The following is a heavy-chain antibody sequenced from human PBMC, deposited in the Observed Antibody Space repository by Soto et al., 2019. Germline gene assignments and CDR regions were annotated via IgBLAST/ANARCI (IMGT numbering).Heavy chain of an antibody. J-gene: IGHJ4*02. CDR3: ARDRGCSGGSCYQDY. CDR2: IKQDGSEK. V-gene: IGHV3-7*03. D-gene: IGHD2-15*01. Sequence: EVQLVESGGGLVQPGGSLRLSCAASGFTFSSYWMSWVRQAPGKGLEWVANIKQDGSEKYYVDSVKGRFTISRHNAKNSLYLQMNSLRADDTAVYYCARDRGCSGGSCYQDYWGQGTLVTVSS. CDR1: GFTFSSYW.